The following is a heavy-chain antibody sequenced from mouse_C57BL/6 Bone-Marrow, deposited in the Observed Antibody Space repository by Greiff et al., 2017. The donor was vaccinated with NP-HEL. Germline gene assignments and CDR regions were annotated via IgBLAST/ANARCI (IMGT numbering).Heavy chain of an antibody. CDR2: INPYNGGT. CDR1: GYTFTDYY. Sequence: VHVKQSGPVLVKPGASVKMSCKASGYTFTDYYMNWVKQSHGKSLEWIGVINPYNGGTSYNQKFKGKATLTVDKSSSTAYMELNSLTSEDSAVYYCARGFITTRYYFDYWGQGTTLTVSS. V-gene: IGHV1-19*01. CDR3: ARGFITTRYYFDY. D-gene: IGHD1-1*01. J-gene: IGHJ2*01.